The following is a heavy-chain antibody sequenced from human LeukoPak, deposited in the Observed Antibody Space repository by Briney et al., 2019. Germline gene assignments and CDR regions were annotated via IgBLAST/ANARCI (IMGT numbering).Heavy chain of an antibody. CDR1: GFTFSDYY. CDR2: MSGDGGTM. D-gene: IGHD6-19*01. CDR3: SRGRYGSY. J-gene: IGHJ4*02. V-gene: IGHV3-11*01. Sequence: GGSLRLSCAASGFTFSDYYMSWLRQTPGKGLEWISYMSGDGGTMYYADSVKGRFAISRDNAKKSVYLQMNSLRADDTAVYYCSRGRYGSYWGPGTLVTVSS.